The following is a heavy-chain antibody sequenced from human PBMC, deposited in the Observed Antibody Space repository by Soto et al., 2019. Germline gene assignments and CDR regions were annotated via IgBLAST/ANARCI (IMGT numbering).Heavy chain of an antibody. CDR1: GTSISSTDW. CDR3: ALPEDGDFNY. Sequence: SETLSLTCAFSGTSISSTDWWSWVRQPPGKGLEWLAEIYHSGTTIYNPSLKSRVTISLDKSQNQFSLKLTSVTAAGTAVYYCALPEDGDFNYWGQVTLVIVSS. CDR2: IYHSGTT. J-gene: IGHJ4*02. V-gene: IGHV4-4*02.